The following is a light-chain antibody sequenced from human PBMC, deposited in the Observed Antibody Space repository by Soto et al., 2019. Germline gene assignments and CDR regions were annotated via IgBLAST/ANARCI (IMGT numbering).Light chain of an antibody. Sequence: QSALTQPASVSGSPGQSITISCTGTSSDVGGYNYVSWYQQHPGKAPKLMIYEVSNRPSGVSNRFSGSKSGNTASLPISGLQAEEEAVFYRSSHTSRSPLRGYVFGTGTKLTV. V-gene: IGLV2-14*01. J-gene: IGLJ1*01. CDR3: SSHTSRSPLRGYV. CDR2: EVS. CDR1: SSDVGGYNY.